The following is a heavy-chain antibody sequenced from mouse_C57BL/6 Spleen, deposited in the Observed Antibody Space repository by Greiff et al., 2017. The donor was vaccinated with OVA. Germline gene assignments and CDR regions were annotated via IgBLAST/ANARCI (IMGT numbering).Heavy chain of an antibody. CDR2: IDPSDSYT. J-gene: IGHJ4*01. V-gene: IGHV1-50*01. D-gene: IGHD2-4*01. Sequence: QVQLQQPGAELVKPGASVKLSCKASGYTFTSYWMQWVKQRPGQGLEWIGEIDPSDSYTNYNQKFKGKATLTVDTSSSTSYLQLSSVTSEDSAVYDGAYYDSSYAMDYWGQGASVTVSS. CDR3: AYYDSSYAMDY. CDR1: GYTFTSYW.